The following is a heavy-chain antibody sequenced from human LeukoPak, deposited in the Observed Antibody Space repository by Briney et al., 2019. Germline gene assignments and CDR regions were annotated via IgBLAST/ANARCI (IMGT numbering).Heavy chain of an antibody. Sequence: VASVKVSCKASGYTFTTYAMNWVRQAPGQGLEWMGWINTNTGNPTYAQGFTGRFVFSLDTSVSTAYLQISSLKVEDTAVYYCARENSWHHFDYWGQGNLVTVSS. J-gene: IGHJ4*02. CDR1: GYTFTTYA. V-gene: IGHV7-4-1*02. CDR2: INTNTGNP. CDR3: ARENSWHHFDY. D-gene: IGHD6-13*01.